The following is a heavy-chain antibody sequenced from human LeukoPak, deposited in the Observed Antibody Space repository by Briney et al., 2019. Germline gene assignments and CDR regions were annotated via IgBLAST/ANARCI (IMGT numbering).Heavy chain of an antibody. CDR2: IIPILGIA. CDR1: GGTFSSYT. D-gene: IGHD2-8*01. J-gene: IGHJ5*02. V-gene: IGHV1-69*02. Sequence: SVRVSCKASGGTFSSYTISWVRQAPGQGLEWMGRIIPILGIANYARKFQGRVTVTADKSTSTAYMELSSLRSEDTAVYYCARGPTTNSWFDPWGQGTLVTVSS. CDR3: ARGPTTNSWFDP.